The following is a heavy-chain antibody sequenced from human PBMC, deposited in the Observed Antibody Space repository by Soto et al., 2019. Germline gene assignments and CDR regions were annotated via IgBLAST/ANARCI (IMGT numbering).Heavy chain of an antibody. J-gene: IGHJ4*02. CDR3: VKASDGAWPYYFDS. Sequence: GGSLRLSCAASGFTFSSYGMHWVRQAPGKGLEWVAVIWYDGSNKYYADSVKGRFTISRDNSKNTLYLQMNSLRVEDSAVYFCVKASDGAWPYYFDSWGQGTLVTVSS. D-gene: IGHD5-12*01. V-gene: IGHV3-33*06. CDR1: GFTFSSYG. CDR2: IWYDGSNK.